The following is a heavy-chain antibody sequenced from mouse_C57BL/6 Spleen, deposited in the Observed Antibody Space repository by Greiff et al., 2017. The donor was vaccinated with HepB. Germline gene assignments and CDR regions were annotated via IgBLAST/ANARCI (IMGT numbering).Heavy chain of an antibody. CDR2: ISYDGSN. CDR3: ARTGDYYGSSYDFDY. J-gene: IGHJ2*01. Sequence: DVKLQESGPGLVKPSQSLSLTCSVTGYSITSGYYWNWIRQFPGNKLEWMGYISYDGSNNYNPSLKNRISITRDTSKNQFFLKLNSVTTEDTATYYCARTGDYYGSSYDFDYWGQGTTLTVSS. D-gene: IGHD1-1*01. V-gene: IGHV3-6*01. CDR1: GYSITSGYY.